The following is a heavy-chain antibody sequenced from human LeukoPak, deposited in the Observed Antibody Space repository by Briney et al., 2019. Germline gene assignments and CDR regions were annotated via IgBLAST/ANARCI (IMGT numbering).Heavy chain of an antibody. V-gene: IGHV1-18*01. CDR3: AREPGIAAAAPFDY. J-gene: IGHJ4*02. CDR1: GYTFTSYG. D-gene: IGHD6-13*01. Sequence: GASVKVSCKASGYTFTSYGISWVRQAPGQGLEWMGWISAYNGNTNYAQKLQGRVTMTTDTSTSTAYVELRSLRSDDTAVYYCAREPGIAAAAPFDYWGQGTLVTVSS. CDR2: ISAYNGNT.